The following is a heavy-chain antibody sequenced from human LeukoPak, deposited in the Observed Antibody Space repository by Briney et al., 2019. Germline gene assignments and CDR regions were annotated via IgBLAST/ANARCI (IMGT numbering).Heavy chain of an antibody. D-gene: IGHD3-22*01. CDR3: ARAPTYYYDSSGYYEHHFDY. CDR2: INPNSGGT. V-gene: IGHV1-2*06. Sequence: ASVKVSCKASGYTFTGYYMHWVRQAPGQGLEWMGRINPNSGGTNYAQKFQGRVTMTRDTSISTAYMELSRLRSDDTAVYYCARAPTYYYDSSGYYEHHFDYWGQGTLVTVSS. J-gene: IGHJ4*02. CDR1: GYTFTGYY.